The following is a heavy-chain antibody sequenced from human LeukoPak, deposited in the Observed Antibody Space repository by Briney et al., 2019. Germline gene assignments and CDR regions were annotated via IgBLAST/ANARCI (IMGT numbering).Heavy chain of an antibody. CDR1: GYTFNSYG. J-gene: IGHJ4*02. D-gene: IGHD3-10*01. V-gene: IGHV1-18*01. Sequence: ASVKVSCKSSGYTFNSYGITWVRQAPGQGLEWMGWIHTYNGHTNYAQKLQGRVTMTRNTSISTAYMELSSLRSEDTAVYYCARRKSGSHSAHFDYWGQGTLVTVSS. CDR2: IHTYNGHT. CDR3: ARRKSGSHSAHFDY.